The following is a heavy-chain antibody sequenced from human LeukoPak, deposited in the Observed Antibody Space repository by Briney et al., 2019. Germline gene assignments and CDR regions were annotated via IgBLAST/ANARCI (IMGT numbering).Heavy chain of an antibody. J-gene: IGHJ4*02. V-gene: IGHV3-9*01. CDR2: INWNSNTI. D-gene: IGHD4-17*01. CDR3: AKNGNYGDYFDY. Sequence: GRSLRLSCAASGFTFDDYFMHWVRQAPGKGLEWGSGINWNSNTIRYADSVKGRFTISRDNAKNSLYLQMNSLRAEDTALYYCAKNGNYGDYFDYWGQGTLVTVSS. CDR1: GFTFDDYF.